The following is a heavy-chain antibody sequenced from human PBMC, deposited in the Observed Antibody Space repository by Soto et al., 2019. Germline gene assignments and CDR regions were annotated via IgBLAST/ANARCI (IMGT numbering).Heavy chain of an antibody. V-gene: IGHV4-39*07. J-gene: IGHJ4*02. CDR1: GGSISSSSYY. CDR2: IYYSGST. D-gene: IGHD6-13*01. Sequence: SETLSLTCTVSGGSISSSSYYWGWIRQPPGKGLEWIGSIYYSGSTYYNPSLKSRVTISVDTSKNQFSLKLSSVTAADTAVYYCARLDPGIAAAENYFDYWGQGTLVTVSS. CDR3: ARLDPGIAAAENYFDY.